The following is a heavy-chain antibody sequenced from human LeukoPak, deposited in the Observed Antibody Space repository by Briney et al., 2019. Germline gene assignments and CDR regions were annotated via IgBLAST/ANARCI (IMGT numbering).Heavy chain of an antibody. D-gene: IGHD2-2*01. CDR2: IIPIFGTA. Sequence: ASVKVSCKASGGTFSSYAISWVRQAPGQGLEWMGGIIPIFGTANYAQKFQGRVTITADESTSTAYMELSSLRSEGTAVYYCASRLYCSNTRCRNFPFAYWGQGTLVTVSS. J-gene: IGHJ4*02. CDR3: ASRLYCSNTRCRNFPFAY. CDR1: GGTFSSYA. V-gene: IGHV1-69*13.